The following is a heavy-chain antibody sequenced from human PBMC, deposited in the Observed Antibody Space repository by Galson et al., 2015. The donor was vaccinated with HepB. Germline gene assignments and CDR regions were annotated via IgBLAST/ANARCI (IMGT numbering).Heavy chain of an antibody. Sequence: SVKVSCKASGYTFSTYSITWVRQAPGQGLEWMGWINTYNRGTNYSQKFQGRVTLTADTSTSTAYMELRSLRSDDTAVYFCARGALVVRVGATQNNWFAPWGQGTLVTVSS. CDR3: ARGALVVRVGATQNNWFAP. J-gene: IGHJ5*02. CDR2: INTYNRGT. V-gene: IGHV1-18*01. D-gene: IGHD2-15*01. CDR1: GYTFSTYS.